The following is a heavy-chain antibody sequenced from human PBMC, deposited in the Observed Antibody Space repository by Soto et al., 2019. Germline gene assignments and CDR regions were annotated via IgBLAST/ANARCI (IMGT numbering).Heavy chain of an antibody. V-gene: IGHV1-18*01. CDR3: GRVSSGWYGPEYFAL. CDR2: ISAYNGNT. D-gene: IGHD6-19*01. J-gene: IGHJ2*01. Sequence: QVQLVQSGAEVKKPGASVKVSCKASGYSFTTYGISWVRQAPGQGLEWMGWISAYNGNTNYAQKLQGRVTMTTDTSTSTAYMELRSLRSADTAVYYCGRVSSGWYGPEYFALWGRGTLVTVSS. CDR1: GYSFTTYG.